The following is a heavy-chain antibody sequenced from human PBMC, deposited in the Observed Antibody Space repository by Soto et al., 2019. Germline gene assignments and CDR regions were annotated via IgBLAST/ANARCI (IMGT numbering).Heavy chain of an antibody. V-gene: IGHV1-46*01. D-gene: IGHD5-18*01. CDR3: VSDWVRGYSYGYYYYYGMDV. CDR1: GYTFTSYY. CDR2: INPSGGST. Sequence: ASVKVSCKESGYTFTSYYMHCVRQAPGQGHEWMGIINPSGGSTSYAQKFQGRVTMTRDTSTSTVYMELSSLRSEDTAVYYCVSDWVRGYSYGYYYYYGMDVWGQGTTVTVSS. J-gene: IGHJ6*02.